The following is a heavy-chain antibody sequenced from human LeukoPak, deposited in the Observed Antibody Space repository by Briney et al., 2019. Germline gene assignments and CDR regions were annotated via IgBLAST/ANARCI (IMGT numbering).Heavy chain of an antibody. CDR3: AKAGYRGSSVNYFDY. V-gene: IGHV3-23*01. Sequence: GGSLRLSCAASGFTFSNYELNWVRQAPGMGLEWLSAISGSGGNTYYADSVKGRFTISRDNSQNTLSLQMDSLRAEDTAVYFCAKAGYRGSSVNYFDYWGQGTLVTVSS. CDR2: ISGSGGNT. D-gene: IGHD6-6*01. J-gene: IGHJ4*02. CDR1: GFTFSNYE.